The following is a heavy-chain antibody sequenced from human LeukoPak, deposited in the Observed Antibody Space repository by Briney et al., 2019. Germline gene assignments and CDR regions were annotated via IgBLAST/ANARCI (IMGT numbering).Heavy chain of an antibody. CDR1: GFTFSTYA. V-gene: IGHV3-23*01. J-gene: IGHJ4*02. Sequence: GGSLRLSCAASGFTFSTYAMSWVRQAPGKGLEWVSAISASGAVTYYADSVKGRFTISRDNSKNTLYLQMNSLRGDDTALYYCAKGLYHYYGSGSYTLDYWGQGTQVTVSS. CDR2: ISASGAVT. CDR3: AKGLYHYYGSGSYTLDY. D-gene: IGHD3-10*01.